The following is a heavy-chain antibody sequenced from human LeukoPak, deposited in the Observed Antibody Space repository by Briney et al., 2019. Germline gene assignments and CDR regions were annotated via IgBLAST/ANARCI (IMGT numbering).Heavy chain of an antibody. V-gene: IGHV5-51*01. CDR3: ARGLVTGYYKLGY. J-gene: IGHJ4*02. D-gene: IGHD3-9*01. Sequence: GESLKISCKGSGYSFSSYWIGWVRQMPGKGLEWMGIIYPGDSDIRYSPSFQGQVTMSADKSISTAYLQWSSLKASGTAMYYCARGLVTGYYKLGYWGQGTLVTVSS. CDR2: IYPGDSDI. CDR1: GYSFSSYW.